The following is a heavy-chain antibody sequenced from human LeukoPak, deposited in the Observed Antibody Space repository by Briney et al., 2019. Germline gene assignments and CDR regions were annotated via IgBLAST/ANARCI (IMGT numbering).Heavy chain of an antibody. J-gene: IGHJ6*02. V-gene: IGHV1-69*13. D-gene: IGHD4-17*01. CDR1: GGTFSSYA. Sequence: SVKVSCKASGGTFSSYAISWVRQAPGQGLEWMGGIIPIFGTANYAQKFQGRVTITADESTSTAYMELSSLRSEDTAVYYCARETNLDYDYYYYYGMDVWGQGTTVTVSS. CDR3: ARETNLDYDYYYYYGMDV. CDR2: IIPIFGTA.